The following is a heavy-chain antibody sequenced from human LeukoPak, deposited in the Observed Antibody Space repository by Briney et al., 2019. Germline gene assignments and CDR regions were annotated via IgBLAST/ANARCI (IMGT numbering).Heavy chain of an antibody. J-gene: IGHJ4*02. CDR3: ARDYVYAFDY. D-gene: IGHD2/OR15-2a*01. CDR1: GFSFSSYS. CDR2: ISGDGNAR. V-gene: IGHV3-48*01. Sequence: GGSLRLSCAASGFSFSSYSINWVRQAPGKGLEWVSYISGDGNARHYTDSVKGRFAISRDNAKNALYLQMNSLRAEDTAVYFCARDYVYAFDYWGQGTLVTVSS.